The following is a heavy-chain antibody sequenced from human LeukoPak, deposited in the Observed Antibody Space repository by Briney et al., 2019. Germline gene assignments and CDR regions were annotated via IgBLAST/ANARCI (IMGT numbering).Heavy chain of an antibody. Sequence: SQTLSLTCTVSGGSISSGSYYWSWIRQPAGKGLEWIGRIYTSGSTNYNPSLKSRVTISVDTSKNQFSLKLSSVTAADTAVYYCARKSIALDAFDIWGQGTMVTVSS. CDR2: IYTSGST. CDR1: GGSISSGSYY. D-gene: IGHD6-13*01. V-gene: IGHV4-61*02. CDR3: ARKSIALDAFDI. J-gene: IGHJ3*02.